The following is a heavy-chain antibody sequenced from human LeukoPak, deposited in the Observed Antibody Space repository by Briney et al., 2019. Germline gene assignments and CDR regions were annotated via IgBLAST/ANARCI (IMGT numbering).Heavy chain of an antibody. D-gene: IGHD2-21*01. J-gene: IGHJ4*02. CDR2: IYYSGST. V-gene: IGHV4-59*01. CDR3: ARDPPGERNY. Sequence: SETLSLTCAVYGGSFSGYYWSWIRQPPGKGLEWIGYIYYSGSTNYNPSLKSRVTISVDTSKNQFSLKLSSVTAADTAVYYCARDPPGERNYWGQGTLVTVSS. CDR1: GGSFSGYY.